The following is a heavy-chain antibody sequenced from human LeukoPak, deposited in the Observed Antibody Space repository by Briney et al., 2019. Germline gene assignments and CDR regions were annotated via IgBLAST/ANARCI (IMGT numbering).Heavy chain of an antibody. D-gene: IGHD6-19*01. J-gene: IGHJ4*02. CDR1: GFTVSSNY. CDR3: GSGSYSSGWTDFDY. Sequence: GGSLRLSCAASGFTVSSNYMSWVRQAPGKGLEGVSVIYSGGSTYYADSVKGRFTIARDNSKNTLYLQMNSLRAEDTAVYYCGSGSYSSGWTDFDYWGQGTLVTVSS. CDR2: IYSGGST. V-gene: IGHV3-53*01.